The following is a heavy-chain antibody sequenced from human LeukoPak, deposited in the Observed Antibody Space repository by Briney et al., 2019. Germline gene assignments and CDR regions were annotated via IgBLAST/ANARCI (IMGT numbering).Heavy chain of an antibody. D-gene: IGHD3-3*01. CDR1: GYTFTSYD. J-gene: IGHJ5*02. V-gene: IGHV1-8*03. Sequence: ASVKVSCKASGYTFTSYDINWVRQATGQGLEWMGRMNPNSGNTGYAQKFQGRVTITRNTSISTAYMELSSLRSEDTAVYYCARGPWYYDFWSGYFSGGAVWFDPWGQGTLVTVSS. CDR3: ARGPWYYDFWSGYFSGGAVWFDP. CDR2: MNPNSGNT.